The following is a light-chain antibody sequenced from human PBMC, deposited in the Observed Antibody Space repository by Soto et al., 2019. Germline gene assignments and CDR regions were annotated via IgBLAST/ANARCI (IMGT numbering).Light chain of an antibody. Sequence: EIVLTQSPGTLTVPPGEGATLSCRASSTVGNNYLAWYQQTPGQAPRLLIYDASTRATGIPDRFSGSGSGTDFTLTISRLQPEDFAVYFCQQYGDSPQTFGQGTKVEVK. V-gene: IGKV3-20*01. CDR1: STVGNNY. CDR3: QQYGDSPQT. CDR2: DAS. J-gene: IGKJ1*01.